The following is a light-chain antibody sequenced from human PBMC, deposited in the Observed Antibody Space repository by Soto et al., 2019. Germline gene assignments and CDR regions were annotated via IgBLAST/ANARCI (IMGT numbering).Light chain of an antibody. CDR1: QSISSW. CDR2: DAS. Sequence: DIQMTQSPSTLSASVGDRVTITCRASQSISSWLAWYQQKPGKAPMLLIYDASSLESGVPSRFSGSGSGTDFTLTISCLQSEDFATYYCQQYYNWPRTFGQGTKVDIK. CDR3: QQYYNWPRT. J-gene: IGKJ1*01. V-gene: IGKV1-5*01.